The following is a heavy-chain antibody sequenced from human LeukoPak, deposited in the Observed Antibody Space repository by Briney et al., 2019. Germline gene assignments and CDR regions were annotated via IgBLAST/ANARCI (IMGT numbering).Heavy chain of an antibody. J-gene: IGHJ6*04. CDR3: ARTRRSGYDYGSYYYYGMDV. V-gene: IGHV2-70*01. Sequence: ESGPALVKPTQTLTLTCTFSGFSLSTSGMCVSWIRQPPGKALEWLALIDWDDDKYNSTSLKTRLTISKDTSKNQVVLTMTNMDPVDTATYYCARTRRSGYDYGSYYYYGMDVWGKGTTVTVSS. CDR1: GFSLSTSGMC. CDR2: IDWDDDK. D-gene: IGHD5-12*01.